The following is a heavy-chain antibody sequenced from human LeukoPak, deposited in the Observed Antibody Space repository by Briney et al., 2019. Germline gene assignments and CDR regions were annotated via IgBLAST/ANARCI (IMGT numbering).Heavy chain of an antibody. J-gene: IGHJ4*02. D-gene: IGHD6-19*01. V-gene: IGHV4-61*09. CDR2: INHSGST. CDR1: GGSISSGSYY. Sequence: SQTLSLTCTVSGGSISSGSYYWSWIRQPAGKGLEWIGEINHSGSTNYNPSLKSRVTISVDTSKNQFSLKLSSVTAADTAVYYCARRRRSSGWYMGYYFDYWGQGTLVTVSS. CDR3: ARRRRSSGWYMGYYFDY.